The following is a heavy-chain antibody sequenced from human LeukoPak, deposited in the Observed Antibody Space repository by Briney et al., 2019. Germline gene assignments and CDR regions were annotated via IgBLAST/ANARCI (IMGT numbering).Heavy chain of an antibody. J-gene: IGHJ4*02. V-gene: IGHV1-18*01. CDR3: ARESSDDYDCSGDYYY. Sequence: ASVKVSCKASGYTFTSYGISWVRQAPGQGLEWMGWISAYNGNTNYAQKLQGRVTLTPDTSTNTAYMELRSLKSDDTAVYYCARESSDDYDCSGDYYYWGQRTLVTVSS. CDR1: GYTFTSYG. D-gene: IGHD3-22*01. CDR2: ISAYNGNT.